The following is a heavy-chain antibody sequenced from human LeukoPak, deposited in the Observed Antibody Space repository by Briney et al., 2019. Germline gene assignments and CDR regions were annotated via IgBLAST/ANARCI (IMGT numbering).Heavy chain of an antibody. CDR3: AKAGPSGDYGDSYYFDY. Sequence: GGSLRLSCAASGFTFSSYAMSWVRQAPGKGLEWVSAISGSGGSTYYADSVKGRFTISRDNSKNTLYLQMNSLRAEDTAVYYCAKAGPSGDYGDSYYFDYWGQGTLVTVSS. CDR1: GFTFSSYA. D-gene: IGHD4-17*01. CDR2: ISGSGGST. V-gene: IGHV3-23*01. J-gene: IGHJ4*02.